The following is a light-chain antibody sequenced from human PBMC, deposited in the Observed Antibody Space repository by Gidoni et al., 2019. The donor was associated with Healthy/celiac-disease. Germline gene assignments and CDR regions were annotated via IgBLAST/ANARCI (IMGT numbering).Light chain of an antibody. CDR2: AAS. J-gene: IGKJ2*01. CDR1: QGIRND. Sequence: DIQMTQSPSSLSASVGDRVTITCRASQGIRNDLGWYQQKPGKAPKRLIYAASSLQSGVPSRFSGSGSGTEFTLTISLQPEDFATYYCLQHNSYPYTFGQGTKLEIK. CDR3: LQHNSYPYT. V-gene: IGKV1-17*01.